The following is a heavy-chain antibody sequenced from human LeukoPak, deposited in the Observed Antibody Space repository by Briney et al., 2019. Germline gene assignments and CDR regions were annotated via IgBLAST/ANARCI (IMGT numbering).Heavy chain of an antibody. CDR3: ARASIVGAKFDY. Sequence: GGSLRLSCAASGFTFSSYAMHWVRQAPGKGLEWVAVISYDGSNKYYADSVKGRFTISRDNSKNTLYLQMNSLRAEDTAVYYCARASIVGAKFDYWGQGTLVTVSS. J-gene: IGHJ4*02. D-gene: IGHD1-26*01. CDR1: GFTFSSYA. CDR2: ISYDGSNK. V-gene: IGHV3-30-3*01.